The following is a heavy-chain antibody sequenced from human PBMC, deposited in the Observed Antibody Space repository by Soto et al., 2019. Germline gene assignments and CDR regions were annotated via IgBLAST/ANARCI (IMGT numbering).Heavy chain of an antibody. CDR3: ARGSSIAGLYYGMDV. CDR1: GGSISSGGYS. CDR2: NYHSGST. V-gene: IGHV4-30-2*05. J-gene: IGHJ6*02. Sequence: SETLSLTCGVSGGSISSGGYSWSWIRQPPGKGLEWIGYNYHSGSTYYNPSLKSRVTISLDTSKNQFSLKLSSVTAADTAVHYCARGSSIAGLYYGMDVWGQGTTVTAP. D-gene: IGHD6-6*01.